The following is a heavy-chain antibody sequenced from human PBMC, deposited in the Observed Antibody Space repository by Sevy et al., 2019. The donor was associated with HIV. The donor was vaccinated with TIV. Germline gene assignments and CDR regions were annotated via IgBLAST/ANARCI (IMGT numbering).Heavy chain of an antibody. Sequence: GGSLRLSCTASGFTFGDYAMSWFCQAPGKGLEWVGFIRSKAYGGTTEYAASVKGRFTISRDDSKSIAYLQMNSLKTQDTAVYYCTRDFPPPGYCSSTSCRFDYWGQGALVTVSS. CDR1: GFTFGDYA. D-gene: IGHD2-2*01. V-gene: IGHV3-49*03. CDR2: IRSKAYGGTT. CDR3: TRDFPPPGYCSSTSCRFDY. J-gene: IGHJ4*02.